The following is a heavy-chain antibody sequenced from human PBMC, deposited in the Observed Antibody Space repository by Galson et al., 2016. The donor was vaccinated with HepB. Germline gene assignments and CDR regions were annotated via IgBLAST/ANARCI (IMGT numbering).Heavy chain of an antibody. V-gene: IGHV3-74*01. D-gene: IGHD3-10*01. CDR3: ARVGVIPYYYYGMDV. CDR2: INSDGSST. Sequence: SLRLSCAASGFTFTSYWIHWVRQVPGEGLVWVSRINSDGSSTPYADSVKGRFTISRDNAKNTVYLQMNSPRVEDTAVYYCARVGVIPYYYYGMDVWGQGTMVIVSS. CDR1: GFTFTSYW. J-gene: IGHJ6*01.